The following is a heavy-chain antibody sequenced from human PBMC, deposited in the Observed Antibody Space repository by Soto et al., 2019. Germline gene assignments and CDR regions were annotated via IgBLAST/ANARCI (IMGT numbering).Heavy chain of an antibody. CDR3: ASDPGKGYCRGGYCYPPDF. D-gene: IGHD2-15*01. J-gene: IGHJ1*01. CDR1: NFILSDHA. V-gene: IGHV3-30-3*01. Sequence: GGSVRVAGAASNFILSDHAMDWGRQAQDKGLDRLAPISFHAYSEYYSASPHGRTTISTDNSPTTLFLPMTSLRAEDTAVHYCASDPGKGYCRGGYCYPPDFWRPRTLVTVSS. CDR2: ISFHAYSE.